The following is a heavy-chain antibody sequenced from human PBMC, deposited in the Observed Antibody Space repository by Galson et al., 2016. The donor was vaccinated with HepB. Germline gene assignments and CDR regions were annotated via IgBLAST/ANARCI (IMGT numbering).Heavy chain of an antibody. J-gene: IGHJ4*02. D-gene: IGHD4-17*01. Sequence: SLRLSCAASGFTFDDYAMHWVRQAPGKGLEWVSGIRWNSGNIGYADSVKCRFTIPRDNAKNSLFLQMKSLRPEDTAFYYCAKDIVYDYGDPWYCDYWGQGTLVTVSS. CDR2: IRWNSGNI. CDR1: GFTFDDYA. V-gene: IGHV3-9*01. CDR3: AKDIVYDYGDPWYCDY.